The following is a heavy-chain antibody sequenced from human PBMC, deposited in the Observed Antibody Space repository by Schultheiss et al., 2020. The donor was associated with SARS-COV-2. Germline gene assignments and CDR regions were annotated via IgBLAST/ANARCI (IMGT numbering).Heavy chain of an antibody. V-gene: IGHV4-34*12. D-gene: IGHD3-3*01. J-gene: IGHJ6*02. Sequence: SETLSLTCAVYGGSFSGYYWSWIRQPPGKGLEWIGSIFYSGNTYYNPSLKSRVTISIDTSMNQFSLLNSVTPEDTAVYYCARDWSDFWSGYQAGMDVWGQGTTVTVSS. CDR2: IFYSGNT. CDR3: ARDWSDFWSGYQAGMDV. CDR1: GGSFSGYY.